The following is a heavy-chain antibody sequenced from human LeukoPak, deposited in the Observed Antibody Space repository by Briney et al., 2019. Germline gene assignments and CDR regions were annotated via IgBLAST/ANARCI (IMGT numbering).Heavy chain of an antibody. J-gene: IGHJ4*02. D-gene: IGHD5-18*01. V-gene: IGHV1-69*13. CDR1: GGTFSSYA. CDR3: ARPDEDRGYSYGYNY. Sequence: SVTVSCKASGGTFSSYAISWVRQAPGQGLEWMGGIIPIFGTANYAQKFQGRVTITADESTSTAYMELSSLRSEDTAVYYCARPDEDRGYSYGYNYWGQGTLVTVSS. CDR2: IIPIFGTA.